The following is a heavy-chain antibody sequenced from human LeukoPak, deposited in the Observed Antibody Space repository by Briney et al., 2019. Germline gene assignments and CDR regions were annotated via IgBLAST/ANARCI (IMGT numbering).Heavy chain of an antibody. D-gene: IGHD5-18*01. Sequence: PGGSLRLSCAASGFTFSSYWMSWVRQAPGKGLEWVANIKEDGSEKYYVDSVKGRFTISRDNAKNSLHLQRNSLRAEDTAVYYCASDGYSYGSDLRGHWGQGTLVTVSS. CDR2: IKEDGSEK. J-gene: IGHJ4*02. V-gene: IGHV3-7*03. CDR1: GFTFSSYW. CDR3: ASDGYSYGSDLRGH.